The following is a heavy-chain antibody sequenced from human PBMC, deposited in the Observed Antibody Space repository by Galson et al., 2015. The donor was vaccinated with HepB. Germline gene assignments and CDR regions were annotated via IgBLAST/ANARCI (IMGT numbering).Heavy chain of an antibody. CDR3: AIVGSGWYDFDY. J-gene: IGHJ4*02. CDR1: GSTFTSYD. V-gene: IGHV1-8*01. CDR2: MNPNSGNT. Sequence: SVTVSCKASGSTFTSYDINWVRQATGQGLEWMGWMNPNSGNTGYAQKFQGRVTMTRNTSISTAYMELSSLRSEDTAVYYCAIVGSGWYDFDYWGQGTLVTVSS. D-gene: IGHD6-19*01.